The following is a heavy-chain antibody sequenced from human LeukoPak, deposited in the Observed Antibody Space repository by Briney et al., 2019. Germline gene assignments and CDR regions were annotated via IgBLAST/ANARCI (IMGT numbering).Heavy chain of an antibody. CDR3: AGGPGIVVVPAATDYYYYYMDV. Sequence: PSETLSLTCTVSGGSISSYYWSWIRQPAGKGLEWIGRIYTSGSTNYNPSLKSRVTMSVDTSKNQFPLKLSSVTAADTAVYYCAGGPGIVVVPAATDYYYYYMDVWGKGTTVTVSS. J-gene: IGHJ6*03. CDR2: IYTSGST. V-gene: IGHV4-4*07. D-gene: IGHD2-2*01. CDR1: GGSISSYY.